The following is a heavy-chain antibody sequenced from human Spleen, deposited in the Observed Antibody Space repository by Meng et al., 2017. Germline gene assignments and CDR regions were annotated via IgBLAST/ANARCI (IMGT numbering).Heavy chain of an antibody. D-gene: IGHD4-17*01. J-gene: IGHJ3*02. CDR2: ISYDGSNK. CDR1: GFTFSSYA. CDR3: AREGAYGDYSQYAFDI. V-gene: IGHV3-30*04. Sequence: GESLKISCAASGFTFSSYAMHWVRQAPGKGLEWVAVISYDGSNKYYADSVKGRFTISRDNSKNSVYLQMNSLRAEDTAVYYCAREGAYGDYSQYAFDIWGQGTMVTVSS.